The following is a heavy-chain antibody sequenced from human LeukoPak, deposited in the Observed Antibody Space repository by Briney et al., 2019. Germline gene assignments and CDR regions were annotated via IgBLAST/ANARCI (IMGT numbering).Heavy chain of an antibody. V-gene: IGHV3-30*03. CDR3: ASESSGRLSDAFDI. CDR2: ISYDGSNK. D-gene: IGHD6-19*01. CDR1: GFTFSSYG. J-gene: IGHJ3*02. Sequence: GGSLRLSCAASGFTFSSYGMHWVRQAPGKGLEWVAVISYDGSNKYYADSVKGRFTISRDNSKNTLYLQMNSLRAEDTAVYYCASESSGRLSDAFDIWGQGTMVTVSS.